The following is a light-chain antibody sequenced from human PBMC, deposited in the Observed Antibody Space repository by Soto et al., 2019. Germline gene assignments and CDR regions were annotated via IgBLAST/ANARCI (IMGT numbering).Light chain of an antibody. Sequence: DIQMTQSPSTLSASVGDRVTITCRASQSISSWLAWYQQKPGKAPKLLIYDASTLESGVPSRFRGSGSGTEFTLTITSLQPEDVATYYCQQYDSVPGTFGQGTKVEIK. CDR1: QSISSW. J-gene: IGKJ1*01. CDR2: DAS. CDR3: QQYDSVPGT. V-gene: IGKV1-5*01.